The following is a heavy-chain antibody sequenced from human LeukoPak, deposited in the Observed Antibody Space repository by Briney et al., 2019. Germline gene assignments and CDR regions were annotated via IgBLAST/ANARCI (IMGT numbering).Heavy chain of an antibody. CDR1: GGSISSYY. V-gene: IGHV4-4*07. Sequence: PSQTLSLTCTVSGGSISSYYWSWIRQPAGKGLEWIGRIYSSGSTNYNPSVKSRVTMSLDPSKNQFSLNLSSVTAADTAVYYCARDGNDSSGYWGAYWGQGTLVTVSS. CDR2: IYSSGST. CDR3: ARDGNDSSGYWGAY. J-gene: IGHJ4*02. D-gene: IGHD3-22*01.